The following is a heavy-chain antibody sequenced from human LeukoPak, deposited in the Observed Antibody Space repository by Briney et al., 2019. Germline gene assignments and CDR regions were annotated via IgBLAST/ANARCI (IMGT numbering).Heavy chain of an antibody. CDR3: ARVLEWFGESEYFQH. CDR1: GFTFSTYW. Sequence: PGGSLRLSCAASGFTFSTYWMSWVRQTPGVGLEWVANIKQDGSETDYADSVKGRFTISRDNSKNTLYLQMNSLRAEDTAVYYCARVLEWFGESEYFQHWGQGTLVTVSS. J-gene: IGHJ1*01. V-gene: IGHV3-7*03. D-gene: IGHD3-10*01. CDR2: IKQDGSET.